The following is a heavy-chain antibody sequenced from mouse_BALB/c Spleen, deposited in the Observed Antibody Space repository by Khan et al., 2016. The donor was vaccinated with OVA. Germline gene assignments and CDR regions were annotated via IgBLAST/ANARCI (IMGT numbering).Heavy chain of an antibody. CDR2: INYSGNI. Sequence: EVKLEESGPGLVKPSQSLSLTCTVTGYSITSEYAWNWIRQFPGNKLEWMGYINYSGNIRYNPSLKSRTSITGDTSKNQFFLQLSSVTTEDTATCYCARKDYYDYDPFPYGGQGTLVTVSA. CDR1: GYSITSEYA. J-gene: IGHJ3*01. D-gene: IGHD2-4*01. V-gene: IGHV3-2*02. CDR3: ARKDYYDYDPFPY.